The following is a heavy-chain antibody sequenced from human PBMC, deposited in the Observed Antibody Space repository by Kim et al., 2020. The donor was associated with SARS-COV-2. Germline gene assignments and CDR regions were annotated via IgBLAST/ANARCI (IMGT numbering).Heavy chain of an antibody. J-gene: IGHJ4*02. CDR2: ISYDGSNK. CDR3: ARRLSISWYLGFDS. Sequence: GGSLRLSCAASGFTFSNYVIHWVRQAPGKGLEWVAVISYDGSNKYYADSVKGRFTISRDNSKNMLYLQMSSLRAEDMAVYYCARRLSISWYLGFDSWGQGTLVTVSS. CDR1: GFTFSNYV. V-gene: IGHV3-30*03. D-gene: IGHD6-13*01.